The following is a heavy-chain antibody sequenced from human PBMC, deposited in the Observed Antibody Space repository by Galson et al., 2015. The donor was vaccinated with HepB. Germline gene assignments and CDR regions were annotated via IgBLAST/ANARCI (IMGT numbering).Heavy chain of an antibody. Sequence: SVKVSCKASGYTFTSYAMHWVRQAPGQRLEWMGWINPNSGGTNYAQKFQGRVTMTRDTSISTAYMELSRLRSDDTVVYYCARGEVTTVTYYYYGMDVWGQGTTVTVSS. CDR2: INPNSGGT. D-gene: IGHD4-17*01. CDR3: ARGEVTTVTYYYYGMDV. J-gene: IGHJ6*02. CDR1: GYTFTSYA. V-gene: IGHV1-2*02.